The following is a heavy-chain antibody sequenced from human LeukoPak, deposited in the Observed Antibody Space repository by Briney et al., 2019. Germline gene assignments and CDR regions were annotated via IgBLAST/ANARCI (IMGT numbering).Heavy chain of an antibody. Sequence: SETLSLTCAVYGGSFSGYYWSWIRQPPGKGLEWIGEINHSGSTNYNPSLKSRVTISVDTSKNQFSLMLSSVTAADTAVYYCARGAVLRYFDWLSGGGYFDYWGQGTLVTVSS. CDR1: GGSFSGYY. CDR2: INHSGST. CDR3: ARGAVLRYFDWLSGGGYFDY. J-gene: IGHJ4*02. V-gene: IGHV4-34*01. D-gene: IGHD3-9*01.